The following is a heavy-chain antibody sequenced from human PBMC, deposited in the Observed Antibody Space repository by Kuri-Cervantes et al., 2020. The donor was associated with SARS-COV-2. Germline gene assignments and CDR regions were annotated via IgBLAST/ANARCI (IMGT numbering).Heavy chain of an antibody. CDR2: ISGSGGST. D-gene: IGHD3-3*01. V-gene: IGHV3-23*01. CDR1: GFTFSSYA. Sequence: GGSLRLSCAASGFTFSSYAMSWVRQAPGKGLEWVSAISGSGGSTYYADSVKGRFTISRDNSKNTLYLQMNSLRAEDTAVYYCARASLDLTIFGVAYDAFDIWGQGTMVTVSS. J-gene: IGHJ3*02. CDR3: ARASLDLTIFGVAYDAFDI.